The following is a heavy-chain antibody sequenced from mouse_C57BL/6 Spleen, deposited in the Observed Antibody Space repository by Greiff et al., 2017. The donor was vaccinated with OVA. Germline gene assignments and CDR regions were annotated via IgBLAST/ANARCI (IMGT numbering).Heavy chain of an antibody. Sequence: QVQLQQPGAELVKPGASVKLSCKASGYTFTSYWMHWVKQRPGQGLEWIGMIHPNSGSTNYNEKFKSKATLTVDKSSSTAYMQLSSLTSEDSAVYYCASGAGGYYYAMDYWGQGTSVTVSS. D-gene: IGHD6-1*01. J-gene: IGHJ4*01. CDR2: IHPNSGST. CDR1: GYTFTSYW. V-gene: IGHV1-64*01. CDR3: ASGAGGYYYAMDY.